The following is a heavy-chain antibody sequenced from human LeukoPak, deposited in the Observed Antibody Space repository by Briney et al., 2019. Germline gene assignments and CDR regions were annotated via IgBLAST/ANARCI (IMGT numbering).Heavy chain of an antibody. J-gene: IGHJ4*02. CDR2: INHSGST. Sequence: PSETLSLTCAVYGGSFSGYYWSWIRQPPGKGLEWIGEINHSGSTNYNPSLKSRVTISVDTSKNQFSLKLSSVTAADTAVYYCARGRSRLRLDYWGQGTLVTVSS. V-gene: IGHV4-34*01. CDR3: ARGRSRLRLDY. CDR1: GGSFSGYY. D-gene: IGHD2-2*01.